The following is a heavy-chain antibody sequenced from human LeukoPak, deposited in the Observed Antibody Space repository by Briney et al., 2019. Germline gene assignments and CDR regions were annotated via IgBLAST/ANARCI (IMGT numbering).Heavy chain of an antibody. CDR2: ISGDGGST. J-gene: IGHJ4*02. Sequence: GGSLRLSCAASGFTFSSYAMSWVRQAPGKGLEWVSLISGDGGSTYYADSVKGRFTISRDNSKNSLYLQMNSLRTEDTALYYCAKDRAMIVVVSHLDYWGQGTLVTVSS. V-gene: IGHV3-43*02. D-gene: IGHD3-22*01. CDR3: AKDRAMIVVVSHLDY. CDR1: GFTFSSYA.